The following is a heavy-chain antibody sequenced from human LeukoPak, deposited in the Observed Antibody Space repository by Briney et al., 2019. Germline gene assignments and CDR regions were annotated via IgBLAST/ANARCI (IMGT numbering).Heavy chain of an antibody. Sequence: GGSLRLSCAASGFTVSTNYMSWVRQAPGKGLERVANIKQDGSEKYYMDSVKGRFTISRDNAKNSVYLQMNSLRVEDTAVYYCARDKSVGATPLDYWGQGILVTVSS. CDR1: GFTVSTNY. V-gene: IGHV3-7*05. D-gene: IGHD1-26*01. CDR2: IKQDGSEK. J-gene: IGHJ4*02. CDR3: ARDKSVGATPLDY.